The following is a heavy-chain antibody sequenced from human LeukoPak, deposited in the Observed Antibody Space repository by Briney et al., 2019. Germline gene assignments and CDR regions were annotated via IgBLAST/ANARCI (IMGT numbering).Heavy chain of an antibody. Sequence: GRSLRLSCAASGFTFNSYGMNWVRQAPGKGLEWVAFISYGGSYKYYVESVRGRFTVSRDNSKNTLYLQMSSLRAEDTAVYYCAKRRLKRDLDRSGDLDYWGQGTLVTVSA. CDR1: GFTFNSYG. CDR2: ISYGGSYK. J-gene: IGHJ4*02. CDR3: AKRRLKRDLDRSGDLDY. D-gene: IGHD3-22*01. V-gene: IGHV3-30*18.